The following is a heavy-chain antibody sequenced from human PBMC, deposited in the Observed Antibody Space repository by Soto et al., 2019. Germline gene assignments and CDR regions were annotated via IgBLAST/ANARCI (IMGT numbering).Heavy chain of an antibody. J-gene: IGHJ5*02. Sequence: SETLSLTCTVSGGSISSYYRSWIRQPPGKGLEWIGYIYYSGSTNYNPSLKSRVTISVDTSKNQFSLKLSSVTAADTAVYYCARLKGGQWLRGWFDPWGQGTLVTVSS. CDR3: ARLKGGQWLRGWFDP. D-gene: IGHD5-12*01. CDR2: IYYSGST. V-gene: IGHV4-59*01. CDR1: GGSISSYY.